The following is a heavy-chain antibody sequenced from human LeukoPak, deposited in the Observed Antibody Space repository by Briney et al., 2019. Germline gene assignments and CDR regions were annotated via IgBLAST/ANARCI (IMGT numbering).Heavy chain of an antibody. V-gene: IGHV1-69*01. D-gene: IGHD3-10*01. Sequence: GSSVKLSCKASGGTFSSYAISWVRQAPGQGLEWMGGIIPIFGTANYAQKFQGRVTITADESTSTAYMELSSLRSEDTAVYYCALRVHYYGSGSYYNPFDYWGQGTLVTVSS. J-gene: IGHJ4*02. CDR1: GGTFSSYA. CDR2: IIPIFGTA. CDR3: ALRVHYYGSGSYYNPFDY.